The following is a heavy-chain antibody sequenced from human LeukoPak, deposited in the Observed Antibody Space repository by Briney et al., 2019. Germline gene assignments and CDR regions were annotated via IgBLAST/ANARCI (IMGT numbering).Heavy chain of an antibody. CDR1: GGSISSSIYY. V-gene: IGHV4-39*01. J-gene: IGHJ4*02. D-gene: IGHD1-26*01. Sequence: SETPSLTCTVSGGSISSSIYYWGWIRQPPGKGLEWIGSIYYSGSTYYNPSLKSRVTISVDTSKNQFSLKLSSVTAAGTAVYYCARHGGSYWKYYFDYWGQGTLVTVSS. CDR2: IYYSGST. CDR3: ARHGGSYWKYYFDY.